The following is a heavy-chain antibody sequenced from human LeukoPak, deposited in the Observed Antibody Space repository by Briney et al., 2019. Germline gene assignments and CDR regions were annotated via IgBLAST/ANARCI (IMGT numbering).Heavy chain of an antibody. CDR1: GGSISSYY. J-gene: IGHJ4*02. D-gene: IGHD6-13*01. V-gene: IGHV4-59*08. Sequence: SETLSLTCTVSGGSISSYYWSWIRQPPGKGLEWIGYIYHSGSTNYNPSLKSRVTISVDTSKNQFSLKLSSVTAADTAVYYCASSSWYGRIDYWGQGTLVTVSS. CDR3: ASSSWYGRIDY. CDR2: IYHSGST.